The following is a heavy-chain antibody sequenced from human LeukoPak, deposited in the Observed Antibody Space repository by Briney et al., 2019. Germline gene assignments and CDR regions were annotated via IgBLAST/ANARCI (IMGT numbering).Heavy chain of an antibody. Sequence: ASVKVSCKASGGTFSSYAISGVRQAPGQGVEWMGWINPNSGGTNYAQKFQGRVTMTRDTSISTAYMELNSLSSDDTAVYYCARDFGGLSGFSGYEDYWGQGTLLTVSS. V-gene: IGHV1-2*02. CDR3: ARDFGGLSGFSGYEDY. CDR2: INPNSGGT. J-gene: IGHJ4*02. CDR1: GGTFSSYA. D-gene: IGHD5-12*01.